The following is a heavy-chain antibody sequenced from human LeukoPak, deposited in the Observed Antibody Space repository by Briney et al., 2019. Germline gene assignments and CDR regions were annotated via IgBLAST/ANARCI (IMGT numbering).Heavy chain of an antibody. D-gene: IGHD2-15*01. Sequence: GAPVKVCCKASGYTFTSYGISWVRQAPGQGLEWMGWISADNGNTKYSQQKLQGRVTMTTDTSTSTAYMELRSLRSDDTAVYYCARCSGGSCYLPFDYWGQGTLVTVSS. CDR2: ISADNGNT. CDR3: ARCSGGSCYLPFDY. CDR1: GYTFTSYG. V-gene: IGHV1-18*01. J-gene: IGHJ4*02.